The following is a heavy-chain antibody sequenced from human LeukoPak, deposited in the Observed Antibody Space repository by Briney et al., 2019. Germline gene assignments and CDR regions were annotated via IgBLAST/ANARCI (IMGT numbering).Heavy chain of an antibody. J-gene: IGHJ6*02. D-gene: IGHD6-19*01. Sequence: SETLSLTCTVPGGSISSYYWSWIRQPPGKGLEWIGYIYYSGSTNYNPSLKSRVTISVDTSKNQFSLKLSSVTAADTAVYYCARGRAWYSSYGMDVWGQGTTVTVSS. CDR1: GGSISSYY. CDR3: ARGRAWYSSYGMDV. CDR2: IYYSGST. V-gene: IGHV4-59*01.